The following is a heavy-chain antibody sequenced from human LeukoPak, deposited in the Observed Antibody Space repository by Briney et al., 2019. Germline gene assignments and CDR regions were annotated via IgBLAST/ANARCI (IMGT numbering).Heavy chain of an antibody. CDR2: INPSGGST. J-gene: IGHJ4*02. D-gene: IGHD3-22*01. V-gene: IGHV1-46*01. CDR1: GYTFTSYY. Sequence: ASVKVSCKASGYTFTSYYMHWVRQAPGQGLEWMGIINPSGGSTSYAQKFQGRVTMTRDTSTSTVYMELSSLRSEDTAVYYCARGGTGYYDSSGYLGYWGQGTLVTVSS. CDR3: ARGGTGYYDSSGYLGY.